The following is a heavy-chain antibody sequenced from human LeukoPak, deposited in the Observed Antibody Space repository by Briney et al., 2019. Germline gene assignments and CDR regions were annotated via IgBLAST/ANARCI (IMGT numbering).Heavy chain of an antibody. CDR2: IFYKGNT. CDR3: ARIIAAAGRQDWFDP. Sequence: SETLSLTCSVSGYDSISTYYWNWIRQPPGKGLEWIGQIFYKGNTNYNPSLESRVTMSVDTSKNEFSLKLKSVTAADTAVYYCARIIAAAGRQDWFDPWGQGTLVTVSS. D-gene: IGHD6-13*01. V-gene: IGHV4-59*01. CDR1: GYDSISTYY. J-gene: IGHJ5*02.